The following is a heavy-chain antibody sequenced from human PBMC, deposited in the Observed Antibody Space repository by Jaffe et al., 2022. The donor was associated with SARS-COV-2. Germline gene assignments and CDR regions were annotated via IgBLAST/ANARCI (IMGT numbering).Heavy chain of an antibody. Sequence: QVQLVESGGGVVQPGRSLRLSCAASGFTFSSYAMHWVRQAPGKGLEWVAVISYDGSNKYYADSVKGRFTISRDNSKNTLYLQMNSLRAEDTAVYYCVSGTDSSSWLAADYYYYYMDVWGKGTTVTVSS. J-gene: IGHJ6*03. CDR1: GFTFSSYA. CDR2: ISYDGSNK. V-gene: IGHV3-30*04. CDR3: VSGTDSSSWLAADYYYYYMDV. D-gene: IGHD6-13*01.